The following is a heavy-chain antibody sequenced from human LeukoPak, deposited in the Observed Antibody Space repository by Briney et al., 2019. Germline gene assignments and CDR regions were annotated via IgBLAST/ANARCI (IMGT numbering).Heavy chain of an antibody. D-gene: IGHD6-19*01. Sequence: PGGSLRLSCAASGFTFTDYYMSWIRQAPGKGLEWVGRIKSKTDRGTTDYAARVKGRFTISRDDSKNTLYLQMNSLKTEDTALYYCAREGALAGILDFWGQGTLVTVSS. CDR2: IKSKTDRGTT. CDR1: GFTFTDYY. V-gene: IGHV3-15*01. J-gene: IGHJ4*02. CDR3: AREGALAGILDF.